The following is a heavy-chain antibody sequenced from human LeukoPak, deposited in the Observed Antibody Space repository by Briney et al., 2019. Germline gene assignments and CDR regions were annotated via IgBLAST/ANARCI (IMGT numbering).Heavy chain of an antibody. D-gene: IGHD3-22*01. V-gene: IGHV4-34*01. J-gene: IGHJ4*02. Sequence: SRTLSLTSALYGGSLTGYYWSWTRHPPGKGLEWIGEINHSGGANYNPSLKSRVTISVDTSKQQFSLKLSSVTAADTAVYYCARGPHSIGYYLTSLGYWGQGTLVTVSS. CDR2: INHSGGA. CDR3: ARGPHSIGYYLTSLGY. CDR1: GGSLTGYY.